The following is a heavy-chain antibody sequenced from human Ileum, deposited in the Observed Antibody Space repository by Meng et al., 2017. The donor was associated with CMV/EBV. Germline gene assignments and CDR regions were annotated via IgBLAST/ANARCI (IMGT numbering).Heavy chain of an antibody. CDR3: ARDSYYYSYGMDV. V-gene: IGHV3-21*01. J-gene: IGHJ6*02. CDR2: ISSSSSYI. Sequence: GESLKISCAASGFTFSSYSMNWVRQAPGKGLEWVSSISSSSSYIYYADSVKGRFTISRDNAKNSLYLQMNSLRAEDTAVYYCARDSYYYSYGMDVWGQGTTVTVSS. CDR1: GFTFSSYS.